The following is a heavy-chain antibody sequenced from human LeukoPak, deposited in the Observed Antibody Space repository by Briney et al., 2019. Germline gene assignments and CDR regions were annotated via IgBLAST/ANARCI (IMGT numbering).Heavy chain of an antibody. CDR1: GYTFTGYY. J-gene: IGHJ4*02. CDR3: ARVEPLFCSGGSCYRGYYFDY. D-gene: IGHD2-15*01. V-gene: IGHV1-2*02. CDR2: INPNSGGT. Sequence: ASVKVSCKASGYTFTGYYMHWVRQAPGQGLEWMGWINPNSGGTNYAQKFQGRVTMTRDTSISTAYMELSRLRSDDTAVYYCARVEPLFCSGGSCYRGYYFDYWGQGTLVTVSS.